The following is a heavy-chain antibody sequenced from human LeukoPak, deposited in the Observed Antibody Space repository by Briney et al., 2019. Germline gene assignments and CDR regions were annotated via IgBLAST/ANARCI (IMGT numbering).Heavy chain of an antibody. D-gene: IGHD3-3*01. V-gene: IGHV4-34*01. J-gene: IGHJ6*03. Sequence: PSETLSLTCGVYGGSLSGNYWSWIRQSPGKGLEGIGETNHGGITDYNPPLKSRVIISVDTSKNQVSLTLSSVTAADTAVYYCARAPTVEWLSTYIDVWGKGTTVTVSS. CDR1: GGSLSGNY. CDR2: TNHGGIT. CDR3: ARAPTVEWLSTYIDV.